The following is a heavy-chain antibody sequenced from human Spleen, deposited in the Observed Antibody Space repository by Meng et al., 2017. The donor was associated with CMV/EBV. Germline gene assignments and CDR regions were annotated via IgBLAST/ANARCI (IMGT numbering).Heavy chain of an antibody. CDR3: ATGYSTGWTVDS. J-gene: IGHJ4*02. V-gene: IGHV3-11*04. CDR2: ISRSASRM. D-gene: IGHD6-19*01. CDR1: GFTVSSNY. Sequence: GESLKISCAASGFTVSSNYMSWVRQAPGKGLEWVSYISRSASRMSYADSVKGRFTISRDNGRSSVYLLMNSLTAEDTAVYYCATGYSTGWTVDSWGQGTLVTVSS.